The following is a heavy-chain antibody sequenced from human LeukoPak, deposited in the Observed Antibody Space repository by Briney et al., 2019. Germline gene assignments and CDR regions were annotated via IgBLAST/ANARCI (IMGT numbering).Heavy chain of an antibody. CDR3: AREGGGSYYLEDY. CDR1: GFTVSSNY. CDR2: IYSGGST. D-gene: IGHD1-26*01. J-gene: IGHJ4*02. Sequence: GGSLRLSCAASGFTVSSNYMSWVRQAPGKGLEWVSVIYSGGSTYYADSVKGRFTISRDNSKNTLYLQMNSLRAEDTAVYYCAREGGGSYYLEDYWGQGTLVTVYS. V-gene: IGHV3-66*02.